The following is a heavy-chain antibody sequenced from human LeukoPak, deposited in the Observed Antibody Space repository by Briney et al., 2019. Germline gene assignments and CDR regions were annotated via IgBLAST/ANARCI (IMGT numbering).Heavy chain of an antibody. CDR1: GFNFSAYY. J-gene: IGHJ4*02. V-gene: IGHV3-11*05. Sequence: GGSLRLSCAASGFNFSAYYMSWIRQAPGKGLEWVSYISSSSSYTNYADSVKGRFTISRDNAKNSLYLLMNSLRADARAVHCCARERVVHEILTGYYRHGYWGQGTLVTVSS. CDR2: ISSSSSYT. CDR3: ARERVVHEILTGYYRHGY. D-gene: IGHD3-9*01.